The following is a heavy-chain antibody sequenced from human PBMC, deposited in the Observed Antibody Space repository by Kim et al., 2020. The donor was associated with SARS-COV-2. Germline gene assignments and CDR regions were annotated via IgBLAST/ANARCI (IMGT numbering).Heavy chain of an antibody. CDR1: GYSFTSYW. D-gene: IGHD3-22*01. Sequence: GESLKISCKGSGYSFTSYWIGWVRQMPGKGLEWMGIIYPGDSDTRYSPSFQGQVTISADKSISTAYLQWSSLKASHTAMYYCARLSRYYYDSSGYHPMTFDYWGQGTLVTVSS. J-gene: IGHJ4*02. CDR2: IYPGDSDT. V-gene: IGHV5-51*01. CDR3: ARLSRYYYDSSGYHPMTFDY.